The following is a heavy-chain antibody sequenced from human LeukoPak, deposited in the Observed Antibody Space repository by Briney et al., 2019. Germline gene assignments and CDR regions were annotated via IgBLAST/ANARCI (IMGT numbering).Heavy chain of an antibody. CDR1: GFTFSSYA. CDR2: ISGSGGST. D-gene: IGHD3-22*01. V-gene: IGHV3-23*01. CDR3: AKVFYDSSMEFDY. J-gene: IGHJ4*02. Sequence: GGSLRLSCAASGFTFSSYAMSWVRQAPGKGLEWVSAISGSGGSTYYADSVKGRFTISRDNSKNTLYLQMNSLRAKDTAVYYCAKVFYDSSMEFDYWGQGTLVTVSS.